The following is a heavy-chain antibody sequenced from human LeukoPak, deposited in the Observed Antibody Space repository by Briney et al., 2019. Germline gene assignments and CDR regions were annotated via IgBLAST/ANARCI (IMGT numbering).Heavy chain of an antibody. CDR2: IYSGGST. V-gene: IGHV3-66*01. J-gene: IGHJ4*02. CDR3: AREGWLEWFDY. D-gene: IGHD3-3*01. Sequence: GGSLRPSLAASGFTSINYGRHGVGQPQGKGLVWVSVIYSGGSTYYADSVKGRFTISRDNSKNTLYLQMNSLRAEDTAVYYCAREGWLEWFDYWGQGTLVTVSS. CDR1: GFTSINYG.